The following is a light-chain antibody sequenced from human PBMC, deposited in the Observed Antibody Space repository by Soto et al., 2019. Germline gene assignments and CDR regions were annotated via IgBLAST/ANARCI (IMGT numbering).Light chain of an antibody. J-gene: IGKJ5*01. CDR2: GAS. V-gene: IGKV3-20*01. Sequence: EIMLTQSPATLSLSPGERATLSCRASQSVSSYLAWYQQKPGQAPRLLIYGASSRATGIPDRFSGSGSGTDFTLTISRLEPEDFAVYYCHHYGNSPQTFGQGTRLEIK. CDR1: QSVSSY. CDR3: HHYGNSPQT.